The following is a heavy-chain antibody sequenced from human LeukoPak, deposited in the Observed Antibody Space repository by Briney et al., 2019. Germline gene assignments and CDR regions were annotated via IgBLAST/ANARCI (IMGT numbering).Heavy chain of an antibody. V-gene: IGHV4-39*07. CDR3: ARVSGYDWESFYDY. CDR2: INHSGST. Sequence: SETLSLTCTVSGVSISSSYSYWGWIRQPPGKGLEWIGEINHSGSTNYNPSLKSRVTISVDTSKNQFSLKLSSVTAADTAVYYCARVSGYDWESFYDYWGQGTLVTVSS. D-gene: IGHD5-12*01. CDR1: GVSISSSYSY. J-gene: IGHJ4*02.